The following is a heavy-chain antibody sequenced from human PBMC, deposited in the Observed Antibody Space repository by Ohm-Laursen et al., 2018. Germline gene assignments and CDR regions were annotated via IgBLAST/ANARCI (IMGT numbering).Heavy chain of an antibody. CDR1: GFTFSTYA. Sequence: SLRLSCAASGFTFSTYAMSWVRQAPGKGLEWVSSIRSIGDQTYNADSVRGRFTISRDNAKNSLYLQMNSLRAEDTAVYYCARIGAQLPDYWGQGTLVTVSS. CDR3: ARIGAQLPDY. D-gene: IGHD2-2*01. V-gene: IGHV3-21*04. J-gene: IGHJ4*02. CDR2: IRSIGDQT.